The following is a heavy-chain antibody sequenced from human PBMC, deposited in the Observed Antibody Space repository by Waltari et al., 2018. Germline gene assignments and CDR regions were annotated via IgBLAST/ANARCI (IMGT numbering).Heavy chain of an antibody. V-gene: IGHV4-4*07. Sequence: QVQLQESGPGLVKPSETLSLTCTVSGGSISSYYWSWIRQPAGKGLAWIGRISTSGSTNNNPTAKGRVTMTVATNKNQFPRKLRSVTAADTAVYYGARGVVPAAIKVGWFDPWGQGTLVTVSS. CDR2: ISTSGST. D-gene: IGHD2-2*02. CDR1: GGSISSYY. J-gene: IGHJ5*02. CDR3: ARGVVPAAIKVGWFDP.